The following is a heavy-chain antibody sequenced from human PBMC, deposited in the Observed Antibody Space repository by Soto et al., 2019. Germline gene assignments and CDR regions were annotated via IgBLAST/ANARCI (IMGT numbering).Heavy chain of an antibody. D-gene: IGHD1-20*01. CDR1: SGSISVTNVF. Sequence: PSETLSLTCTVSSGSISVTNVFWGWVRQPPGKGLEWIGNVDYSGTAYFSPSLATRVTFHVDTSKNQFSLTLYSVTVADTAVYYCARITGRHLDYWGQGILVTVSS. J-gene: IGHJ4*02. CDR2: VDYSGTA. V-gene: IGHV4-39*01. CDR3: ARITGRHLDY.